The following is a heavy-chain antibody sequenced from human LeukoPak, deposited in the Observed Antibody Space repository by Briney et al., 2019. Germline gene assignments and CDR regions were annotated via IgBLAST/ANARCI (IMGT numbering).Heavy chain of an antibody. D-gene: IGHD6-13*01. Sequence: GGSLRLSCAASGFTFSSYSMNWVRQAPGKGLEWVANIKQDGSEKYYVDSVKGRFTISRDNAKNSLYLQMNSLRAEDTAVYYCASGVGRLAAALYWGQGTLVTVSS. CDR2: IKQDGSEK. V-gene: IGHV3-7*01. CDR3: ASGVGRLAAALY. J-gene: IGHJ4*02. CDR1: GFTFSSYS.